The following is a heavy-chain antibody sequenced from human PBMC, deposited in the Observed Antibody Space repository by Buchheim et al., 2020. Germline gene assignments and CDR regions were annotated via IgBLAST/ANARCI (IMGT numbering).Heavy chain of an antibody. CDR1: GFTFSSYS. J-gene: IGHJ4*02. V-gene: IGHV3-48*04. D-gene: IGHD2-15*01. CDR2: ISSSSTI. Sequence: EVQLVESGGGLVQPGGSLRLSCAASGFTFSSYSMNWVRQAPGKGLEWVSYISSSSTIYYADSVKGRFTISRDNAKNSLYLQMNSLRAEDTAVYYCARDKGYCSGGSCSDYWGQGTL. CDR3: ARDKGYCSGGSCSDY.